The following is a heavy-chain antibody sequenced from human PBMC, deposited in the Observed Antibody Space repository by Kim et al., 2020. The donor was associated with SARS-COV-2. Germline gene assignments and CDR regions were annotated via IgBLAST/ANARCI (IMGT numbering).Heavy chain of an antibody. CDR2: GNT. V-gene: IGHV1-8*01. Sequence: GNTGYAQKFQGRVTMTRNTSISTAYMELSSLRSEDTAVYYCARGLRIVDYWGQGTLVTVSS. J-gene: IGHJ4*02. CDR3: ARGLRIVDY. D-gene: IGHD3-3*01.